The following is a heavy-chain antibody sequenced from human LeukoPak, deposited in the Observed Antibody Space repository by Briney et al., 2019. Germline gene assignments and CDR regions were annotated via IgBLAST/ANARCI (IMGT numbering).Heavy chain of an antibody. CDR3: ASDGRGAAGTDN. D-gene: IGHD6-13*01. CDR2: ISSSSSYI. J-gene: IGHJ4*02. V-gene: IGHV3-21*01. CDR1: GFTFSSYS. Sequence: GGSLRLSCAASGFTFSSYSMNWVRQAPGKGLEWVSSISSSSSYIYYADSVKGRFTISRDNAKNSLYLQMNSLRAEDTAVYYCASDGRGAAGTDNWGQGTLVTVSS.